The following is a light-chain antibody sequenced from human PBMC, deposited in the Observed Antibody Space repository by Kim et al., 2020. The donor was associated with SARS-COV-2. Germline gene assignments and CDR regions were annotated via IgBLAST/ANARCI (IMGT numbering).Light chain of an antibody. Sequence: ALGQTVRITCKGDSLRSYYASLYPQKPGQAPGLVIYGKNNRPSGIPDRFSGSSSGNTASLTITGAQAEDEADYYCNSRDSSGNHVVFGGGTKVTVL. CDR2: GKN. V-gene: IGLV3-19*01. CDR1: SLRSYY. J-gene: IGLJ2*01. CDR3: NSRDSSGNHVV.